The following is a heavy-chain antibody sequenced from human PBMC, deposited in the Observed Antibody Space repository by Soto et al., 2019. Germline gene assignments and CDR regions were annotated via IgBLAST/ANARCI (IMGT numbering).Heavy chain of an antibody. CDR2: VGGSGEYT. CDR1: GFTFSSYA. Sequence: ESGGGLVQPGGSLRLSCAASGFTFSSYAMIWVRQAPGKGLEWVSGVGGSGEYTYYADSVKGRFTISRDNYKNTVYLQISSLRAEDTAVYYCAKVLTGYYYYFEYWGQGTLVTVSS. CDR3: AKVLTGYYYYFEY. D-gene: IGHD3-9*01. J-gene: IGHJ4*02. V-gene: IGHV3-23*01.